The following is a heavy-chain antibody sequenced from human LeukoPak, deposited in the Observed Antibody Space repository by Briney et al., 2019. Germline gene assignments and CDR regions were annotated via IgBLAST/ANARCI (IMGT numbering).Heavy chain of an antibody. J-gene: IGHJ4*02. CDR2: ISYDGSNK. CDR1: GFTFSSYA. V-gene: IGHV3-30*18. Sequence: PGGTLRLSCAASGFTFSSYAMHWVRQTPAKELEWVAVISYDGSNKYYADSVKGRFTISRDNSKNTLYLQMNSLRAEDTAVYYCAKSYYYDKLAYYWGQGTLVTVSS. CDR3: AKSYYYDKLAYY. D-gene: IGHD3-22*01.